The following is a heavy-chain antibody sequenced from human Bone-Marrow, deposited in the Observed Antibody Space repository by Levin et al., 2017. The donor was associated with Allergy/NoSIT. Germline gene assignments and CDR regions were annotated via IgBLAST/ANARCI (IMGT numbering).Heavy chain of an antibody. CDR1: GFAFSNAW. CDR3: TTDLHREYGDYESFDY. D-gene: IGHD4-17*01. CDR2: IKSETDGGTT. J-gene: IGHJ4*02. Sequence: GGSLRLSCAASGFAFSNAWMSWVRQAPGKGLEWVGRIKSETDGGTTDYPVNVKGRFSISRADPKNTLYLQMDSLKTEDTAVYYCTTDLHREYGDYESFDYWGQGTLVAVSS. V-gene: IGHV3-15*01.